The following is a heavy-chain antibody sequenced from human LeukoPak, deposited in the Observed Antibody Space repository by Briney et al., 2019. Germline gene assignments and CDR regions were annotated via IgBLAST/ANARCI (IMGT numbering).Heavy chain of an antibody. CDR2: IYHSGST. J-gene: IGHJ5*02. CDR1: GGSISSYY. D-gene: IGHD3-10*01. V-gene: IGHV4-59*12. CDR3: ARGGYYGSGSPNNWFDP. Sequence: PSETLSLPCTVSGGSISSYYWSWIRQPPGKGLEWIGYIYHSGSTYYNPSLKSRVTISVDRSKNQFSLKLSSVTAADTAVYYCARGGYYGSGSPNNWFDPWGQGTLVTVSS.